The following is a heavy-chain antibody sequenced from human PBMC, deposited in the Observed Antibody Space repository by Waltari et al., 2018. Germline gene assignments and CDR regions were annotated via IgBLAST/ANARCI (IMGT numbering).Heavy chain of an antibody. CDR2: IYSGGST. CDR3: ASAPDYGDPRYFDF. Sequence: EVQLVESGGGLIQPGGSLRLSCAASGFTVSSQYMRWVRQAPGKGLEWVSVIYSGGSTYYGDSVKGRFIISRDNSKNTLYLQMSSLRAEDTAVYYCASAPDYGDPRYFDFWGQGTLVTVSS. D-gene: IGHD4-17*01. V-gene: IGHV3-53*01. CDR1: GFTVSSQY. J-gene: IGHJ4*02.